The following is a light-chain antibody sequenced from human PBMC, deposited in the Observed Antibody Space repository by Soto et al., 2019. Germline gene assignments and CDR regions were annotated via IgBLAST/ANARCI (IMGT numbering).Light chain of an antibody. CDR3: QQYNNWPPGLT. V-gene: IGKV3-15*01. Sequence: EIVMTQSLATLSVSPGERATLSCRASQSVSSNLAWYQQKPGQAPRLLIYGASTRATGIPARFSGSGSGTEFTLTISSLQSEDFAVYYCQQYNNWPPGLTFGGGTKVEIK. CDR2: GAS. CDR1: QSVSSN. J-gene: IGKJ4*01.